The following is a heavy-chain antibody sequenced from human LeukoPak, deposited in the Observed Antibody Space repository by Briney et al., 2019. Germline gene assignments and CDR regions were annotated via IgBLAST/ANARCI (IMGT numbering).Heavy chain of an antibody. Sequence: SETLSLTCAVPGGSFSGFYWTWMRQPPGKGPEWVGEIFPGGRINYNPSLQSRVTISGDTSKNQLSLKVSSVTAADTAVYYCARGLGEGYPDHWGQGTVVTVSP. D-gene: IGHD5-12*01. J-gene: IGHJ4*02. V-gene: IGHV4-34*01. CDR2: IFPGGRI. CDR1: GGSFSGFY. CDR3: ARGLGEGYPDH.